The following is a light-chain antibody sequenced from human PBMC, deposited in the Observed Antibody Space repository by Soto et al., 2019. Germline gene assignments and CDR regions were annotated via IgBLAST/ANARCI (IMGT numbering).Light chain of an antibody. CDR2: DAS. J-gene: IGKJ3*01. CDR1: QSISSY. Sequence: EIVLTQSPATLSLSPGERANLSCRASQSISSYLAWYQQKPGQAPRLLLYDASNRATGIPARFSGSGSGTDFTLTISSLEPEDFALYYCQQRSNWPLTFGPGTKVDI. V-gene: IGKV3-11*01. CDR3: QQRSNWPLT.